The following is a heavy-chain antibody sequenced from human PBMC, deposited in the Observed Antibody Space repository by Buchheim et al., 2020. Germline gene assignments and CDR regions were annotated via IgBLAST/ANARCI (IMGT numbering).Heavy chain of an antibody. CDR3: VKGYCTNGVCYTDY. J-gene: IGHJ4*02. V-gene: IGHV3-23*01. Sequence: EVQLLESGGDLVQPGGSLRLSCTASGFTFSSYAMSWVRQVPGKGLEWVSTVSGNGFTTYRADSVKGRFTISRDSSKNTLYLQMNSLRAEDAAVYYCVKGYCTNGVCYTDYWGQGT. CDR1: GFTFSSYA. CDR2: VSGNGFTT. D-gene: IGHD2-8*01.